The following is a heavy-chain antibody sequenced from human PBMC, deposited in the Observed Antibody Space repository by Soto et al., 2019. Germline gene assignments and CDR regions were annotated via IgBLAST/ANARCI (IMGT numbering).Heavy chain of an antibody. CDR1: GGSISSGGYY. Sequence: SETLSLTCTVSGGSISSGGYYWSWIRQHPGKGLEWIGYIYYSGSTYYNPSLKSRVTISVDTSKNQFSLKLSSVTAADTAVYYCARVRPSSSSWYKSPAETYYMDVWGKGTTVTVSS. J-gene: IGHJ6*03. D-gene: IGHD6-13*01. V-gene: IGHV4-31*03. CDR3: ARVRPSSSSWYKSPAETYYMDV. CDR2: IYYSGST.